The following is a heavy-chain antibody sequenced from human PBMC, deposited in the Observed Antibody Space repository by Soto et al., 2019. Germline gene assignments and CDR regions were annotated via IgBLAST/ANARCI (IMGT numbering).Heavy chain of an antibody. D-gene: IGHD3-10*01. CDR2: IATYNNNK. V-gene: IGHV1-18*01. Sequence: HLVQSGPEVKRPGASITVSCKTSGDTFANFGLSWVRQAPGQGLEWMGWIATYNNNKNYAQKFQGRLPLTTDPSTSTAYMELESLGYDDTAVYYCAMVVRGVVNWFDPWGQGTLVTVSS. CDR1: GDTFANFG. CDR3: AMVVRGVVNWFDP. J-gene: IGHJ5*02.